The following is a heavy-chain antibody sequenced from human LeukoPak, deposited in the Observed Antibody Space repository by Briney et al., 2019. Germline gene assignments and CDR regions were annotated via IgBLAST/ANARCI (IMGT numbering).Heavy chain of an antibody. V-gene: IGHV3-43*01. CDR2: ITWDGQNI. CDR3: SKGDDRYGFDY. Sequence: GGSLRLSCAASGFTFEDFTMHWVRQAPGKSLEWVSLITWDGQNIEYQDSVKGRFTISRDNSENSLYLQMKSLKTEDTALYFCSKGDDRYGFDYWGQGTLATVSS. D-gene: IGHD5-18*01. J-gene: IGHJ4*02. CDR1: GFTFEDFT.